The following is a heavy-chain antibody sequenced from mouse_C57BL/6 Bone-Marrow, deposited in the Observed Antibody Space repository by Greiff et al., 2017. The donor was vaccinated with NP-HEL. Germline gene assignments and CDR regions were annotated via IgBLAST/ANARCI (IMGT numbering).Heavy chain of an antibody. Sequence: QVQLKESGPGLVQPSQSLSITCTVSGFSLTSYGVHWVRQSPGKGLEWLGVIWSGGSTDYNAAFISRLSISKDNSKSQVFFKMNSLQADDTAIYYCASSNWDGRAPFDYWGQGTTLTVSS. CDR2: IWSGGST. CDR3: ASSNWDGRAPFDY. D-gene: IGHD4-1*02. J-gene: IGHJ2*01. CDR1: GFSLTSYG. V-gene: IGHV2-2*01.